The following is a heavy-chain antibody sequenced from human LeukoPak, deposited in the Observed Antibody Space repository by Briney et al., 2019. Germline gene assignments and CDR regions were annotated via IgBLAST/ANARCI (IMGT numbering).Heavy chain of an antibody. J-gene: IGHJ1*01. CDR1: GFTFSSYS. V-gene: IGHV3-48*02. CDR2: ISSSSTTI. CDR3: ARESEYYYYDASGYYPGYFHH. Sequence: GGSLRLSCAASGFTFSSYSMNWVRQAPGKGLEWVSYISSSSTTIYYADSVKGRFTISRDNAENSLYLQMNSLRDEDTAVYYCARESEYYYYDASGYYPGYFHHWGQGTLVTVSS. D-gene: IGHD3-22*01.